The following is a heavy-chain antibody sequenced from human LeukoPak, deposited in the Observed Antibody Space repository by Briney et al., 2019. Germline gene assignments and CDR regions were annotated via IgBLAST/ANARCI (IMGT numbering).Heavy chain of an antibody. CDR3: ARVRGATGRAFDI. Sequence: ETLSLTCTVSGGSISNYYWSWVRQAPGKGLEWVANIKQDGSEKYYVDSVKGRFTISRDNAKNSLYLQMNSLRAEDTAVYYCARVRGATGRAFDIWGQGTMVTVSS. D-gene: IGHD1-26*01. CDR1: GGSISNYY. V-gene: IGHV3-7*01. J-gene: IGHJ3*02. CDR2: IKQDGSEK.